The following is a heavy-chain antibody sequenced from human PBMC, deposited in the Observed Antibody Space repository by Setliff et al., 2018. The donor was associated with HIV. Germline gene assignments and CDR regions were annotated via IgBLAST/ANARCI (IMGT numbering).Heavy chain of an antibody. V-gene: IGHV1-69*13. CDR3: ARDQSFSGFGFFDY. D-gene: IGHD1-26*01. CDR2: IIPLSGTT. Sequence: SVKVSCKASGGNFRSFAIHWVRQAPGGGLEWLGGIIPLSGTTSFAQQYRDRVTFTADESTTTVYVELHSVTFDDTAVYYCARDQSFSGFGFFDYWGQGTPVTVSS. CDR1: GGNFRSFA. J-gene: IGHJ4*02.